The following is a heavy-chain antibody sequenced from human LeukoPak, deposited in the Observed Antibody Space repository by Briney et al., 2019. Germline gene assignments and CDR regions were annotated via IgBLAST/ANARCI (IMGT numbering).Heavy chain of an antibody. CDR3: AKLKAPGPSSWYPFTV. J-gene: IGHJ4*02. D-gene: IGHD6-13*01. Sequence: GGSLRLSCAASGFTFSSYAMSWVRQAPGKGLEWVSAISGSGGSTYYADSVKGRFTISRDNSKNTLYLQMNSLRAEDTAVYYCAKLKAPGPSSWYPFTVWGQGTLVTVSS. CDR1: GFTFSSYA. CDR2: ISGSGGST. V-gene: IGHV3-23*01.